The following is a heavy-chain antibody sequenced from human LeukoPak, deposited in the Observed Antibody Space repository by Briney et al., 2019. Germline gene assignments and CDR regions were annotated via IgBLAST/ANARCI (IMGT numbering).Heavy chain of an antibody. J-gene: IGHJ2*01. D-gene: IGHD5-24*01. Sequence: SETLSLTCAVSGGSIFSSNWWSWVRQPPGKGLEWIGQIFHSGSTSYSPSLKSRVTISVDKSKNQFSLKLTSVTAADTAVYYCARDPGEMATPYWYFDLWGRGTLVTVSS. V-gene: IGHV4-4*02. CDR3: ARDPGEMATPYWYFDL. CDR2: IFHSGST. CDR1: GGSIFSSNW.